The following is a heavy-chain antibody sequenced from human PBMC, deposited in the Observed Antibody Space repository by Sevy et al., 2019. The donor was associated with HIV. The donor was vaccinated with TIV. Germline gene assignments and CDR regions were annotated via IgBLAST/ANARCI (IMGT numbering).Heavy chain of an antibody. CDR3: ANGFRDHRYYGMDV. CDR2: ISYDGSNK. J-gene: IGHJ6*02. Sequence: GGSLRLSCVASGFTFSSYGMHWVRQAPGKGLEWVAVISYDGSNKYYADSVKGRFTISRDNSKNTLYLQMNSLRAEDTAVYYCANGFRDHRYYGMDVWGQGTTVTVSS. D-gene: IGHD3-10*01. CDR1: GFTFSSYG. V-gene: IGHV3-30*18.